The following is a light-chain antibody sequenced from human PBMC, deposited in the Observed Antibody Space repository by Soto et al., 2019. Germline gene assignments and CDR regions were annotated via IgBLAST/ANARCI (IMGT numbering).Light chain of an antibody. V-gene: IGKV3-11*01. Sequence: EIVFTHSPCTLSLSPVERATLSCMASQSVSNNYLAWYQQKPGQAPRLLIYGASNRANGVPARFGGSGSGTDLTLTINSLEPEDFAVYYCQQSNVWPPINFGQGTRLEIK. J-gene: IGKJ5*01. CDR2: GAS. CDR1: QSVSNNY. CDR3: QQSNVWPPIN.